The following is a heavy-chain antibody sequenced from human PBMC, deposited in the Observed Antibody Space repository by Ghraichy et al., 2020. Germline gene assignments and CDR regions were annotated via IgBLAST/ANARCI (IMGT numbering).Heavy chain of an antibody. D-gene: IGHD6-19*01. Sequence: ESLNISCAVYGGSFSGYYWSWIRQPPGKGLEWIGEINHSGSTNYNPSLKSRVTISVDTSKNQFSLKLSSVTAADTAVYYCARGPSSGWPTFDYWGQETLVTVSS. V-gene: IGHV4-34*01. J-gene: IGHJ4*02. CDR1: GGSFSGYY. CDR3: ARGPSSGWPTFDY. CDR2: INHSGST.